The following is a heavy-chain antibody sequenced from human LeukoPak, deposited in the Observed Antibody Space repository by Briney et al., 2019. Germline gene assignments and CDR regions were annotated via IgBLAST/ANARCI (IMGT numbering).Heavy chain of an antibody. Sequence: SETLSLTCAVYGGSFSGYYWSWIRQPPGKGLEWIGEINHSGSTSYNPSLKSRVTISVDTSKNQFSLKLSSVTAADTAVYYCARAGGITGTTFSDYWGQGTLVTVSS. CDR3: ARAGGITGTTFSDY. D-gene: IGHD1-7*01. CDR2: INHSGST. CDR1: GGSFSGYY. V-gene: IGHV4-34*01. J-gene: IGHJ4*02.